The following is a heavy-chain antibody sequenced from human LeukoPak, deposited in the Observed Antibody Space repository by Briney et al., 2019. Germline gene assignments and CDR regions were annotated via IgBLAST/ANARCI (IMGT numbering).Heavy chain of an antibody. J-gene: IGHJ4*02. CDR3: ASGFWSGYYTGAY. CDR2: INPNSGGT. CDR1: GYTFTIYG. Sequence: ASVKVSSKASGYTFTIYGISWVRHAPGQGLEWMGWINPNSGGTNYAQKFQGRVTMTRDTSISTAYMELNRLRSDDTAVYYCASGFWSGYYTGAYWGQGTLVTVSS. D-gene: IGHD3-3*01. V-gene: IGHV1-2*02.